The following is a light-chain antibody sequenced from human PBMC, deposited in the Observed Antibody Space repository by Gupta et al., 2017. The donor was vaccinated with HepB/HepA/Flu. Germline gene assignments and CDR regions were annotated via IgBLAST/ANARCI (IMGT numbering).Light chain of an antibody. CDR2: DVS. J-gene: IGLJ3*02. V-gene: IGLV2-14*01. CDR3: SSYTSSSRV. CDR1: SSDVGGYNY. Sequence: QSALPQPASVSGSPGQSTTISCTGTSSDVGGYNYVSWYHQHPGKAPKLMIYDVSNRPSGVSNRFSGSKSGNTASLTISGLQAEDEADYYCSSYTSSSRVFGGVTKLTVL.